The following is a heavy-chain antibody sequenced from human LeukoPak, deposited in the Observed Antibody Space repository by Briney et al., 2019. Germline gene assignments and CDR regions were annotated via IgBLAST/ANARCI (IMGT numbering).Heavy chain of an antibody. CDR3: AEDLSLTFSSGPHD. D-gene: IGHD6-19*01. V-gene: IGHV3-33*06. J-gene: IGHJ4*02. Sequence: PGESLRPSCAASGFMFTHHGMHWVHPAPGKGLEWVAVIWSDGTNKFYSDSVKGRFAISRDNSKNTLYLQMNSLRAEDTAVYYCAEDLSLTFSSGPHDRGQGTLVTVSS. CDR2: IWSDGTNK. CDR1: GFMFTHHG.